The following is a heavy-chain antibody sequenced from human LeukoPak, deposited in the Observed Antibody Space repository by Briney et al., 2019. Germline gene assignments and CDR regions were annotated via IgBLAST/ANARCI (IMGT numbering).Heavy chain of an antibody. CDR3: ARDSGGPFKDENYYYYYGMDV. Sequence: PGGSLRLSWAASGFTFSSYAMHWVRQAPGKGLEWVAVISYDGSNKYYAGSVKGRFTISRDNSKNTLYLQMNSLRAEDTAVYYCARDSGGPFKDENYYYYYGMDVWGQGTTVTVSS. D-gene: IGHD4-23*01. V-gene: IGHV3-30-3*01. CDR1: GFTFSSYA. J-gene: IGHJ6*02. CDR2: ISYDGSNK.